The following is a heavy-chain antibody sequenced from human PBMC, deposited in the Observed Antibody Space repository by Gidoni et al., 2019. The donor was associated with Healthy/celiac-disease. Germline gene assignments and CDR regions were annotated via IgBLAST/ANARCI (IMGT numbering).Heavy chain of an antibody. Sequence: EVQLVESGGGLVQPGGSRRLSCSAPGFTFSSYAMHWVRQAPGKGLEYVSAISSNGGSTYYADSVKGRFTISRDNSKNTLYLQMSSLRAEDTAVYYCVKDQSWELGPIDYWGQGTLVTVSS. D-gene: IGHD1-26*01. J-gene: IGHJ4*02. V-gene: IGHV3-64D*06. CDR1: GFTFSSYA. CDR2: ISSNGGST. CDR3: VKDQSWELGPIDY.